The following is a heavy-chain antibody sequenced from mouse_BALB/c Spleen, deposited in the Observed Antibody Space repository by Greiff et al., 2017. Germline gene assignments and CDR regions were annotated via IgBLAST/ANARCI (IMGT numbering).Heavy chain of an antibody. CDR1: GFTFSDYY. Sequence: EVQVVESGGGLVKPGGSLKLSCAASGFTFSDYYMYWVRQTPEKRLEWVATISDGGSYTYYPDSVKGRFTISRDNAKTNLYLQMSSLKSEDTAMYYCARGDSSSYFLWFAYWGQGTLVTVSA. CDR2: ISDGGSYT. J-gene: IGHJ3*01. D-gene: IGHD3-2*01. CDR3: ARGDSSSYFLWFAY. V-gene: IGHV5-4*02.